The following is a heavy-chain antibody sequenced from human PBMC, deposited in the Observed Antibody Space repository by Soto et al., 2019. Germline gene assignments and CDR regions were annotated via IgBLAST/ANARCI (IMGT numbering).Heavy chain of an antibody. D-gene: IGHD1-26*01. CDR2: IDPSDSYT. V-gene: IGHV5-10-1*01. CDR1: GYSFTSYC. CDR3: ARPKSGSYGTYYYYGMDV. J-gene: IGHJ6*02. Sequence: RGEPLQISCKGSGYSFTSYCISWVSTMPGKGLEWMGRIDPSDSYTNYSPSFQAHVTISADKSISTAYLQWSSLKASDTAMYYCARPKSGSYGTYYYYGMDVWGQGTTVTVSS.